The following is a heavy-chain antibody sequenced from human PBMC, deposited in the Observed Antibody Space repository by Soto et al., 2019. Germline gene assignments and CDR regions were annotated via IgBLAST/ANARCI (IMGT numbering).Heavy chain of an antibody. CDR1: GGSITSSNW. V-gene: IGHV4-4*02. CDR3: ARHNYYSNHYYYGMDV. D-gene: IGHD4-4*01. Sequence: SETLSLTCAVSGGSITSSNWLSWFLQAPWKGLEWIGEIHHTGSTYYNPSLRSRVTLSIDMSKNQFSLRLTSVTAADTAVFYCARHNYYSNHYYYGMDVWGQGTTVTVSS. J-gene: IGHJ6*02. CDR2: IHHTGST.